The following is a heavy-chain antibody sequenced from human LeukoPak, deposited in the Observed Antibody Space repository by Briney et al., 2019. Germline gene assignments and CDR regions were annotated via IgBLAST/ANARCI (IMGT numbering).Heavy chain of an antibody. CDR2: IKQDGSEK. CDR1: GFTFSSYW. J-gene: IGHJ4*02. D-gene: IGHD3-10*01. V-gene: IGHV3-7*01. CDR3: ARYLWSGELFFFDY. Sequence: GGSLRLSCVISGFTFSSYWMSWVRQAPGKGLEWVANIKQDGSEKYYVDSVKGRFTISRDNAKNSLYLQMNSLRAEDTAVYYCARYLWSGELFFFDYWGQGTPVTVSS.